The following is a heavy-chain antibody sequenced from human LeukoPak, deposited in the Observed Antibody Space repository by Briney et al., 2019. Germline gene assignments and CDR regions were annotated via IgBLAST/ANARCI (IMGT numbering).Heavy chain of an antibody. D-gene: IGHD6-6*01. CDR1: GFTFSPYT. Sequence: GGSLRLSCAASGFTFSPYTMHWFRQPPGKGLEWVSYINTGSTTIYYADSVKGRFTISRDNAKNSLYLHMNSLRAEDTAVCYCARDSSVCEFDVWGQGTMVTVSS. CDR3: ARDSSVCEFDV. V-gene: IGHV3-48*01. J-gene: IGHJ3*01. CDR2: INTGSTTI.